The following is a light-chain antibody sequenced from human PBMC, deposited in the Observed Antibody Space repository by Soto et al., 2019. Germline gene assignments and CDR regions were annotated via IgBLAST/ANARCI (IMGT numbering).Light chain of an antibody. CDR3: QQRSNWPLLT. J-gene: IGKJ4*01. CDR2: DAS. CDR1: QSVSTY. Sequence: EILLTQSPATLSLSPGERATLSCRASQSVSTYLAWYQQNPGQAPRLLIYDASNRATGIPXXFXXXGSXTXXXXXXXXXXPEDFAVYYCQQRSNWPLLTFGGGTRVEIK. V-gene: IGKV3-11*01.